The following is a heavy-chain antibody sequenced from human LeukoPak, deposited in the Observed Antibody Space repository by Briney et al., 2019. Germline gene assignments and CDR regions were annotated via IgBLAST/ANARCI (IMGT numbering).Heavy chain of an antibody. Sequence: GSLRLSCAASGFTLSDYYMSWIRQAPGKGMEWVSYISSIDSTIYYADAVKGRFTISRDNAKNSLYLQMNGLRAEDTAVYYCARDRGYYDSSGYYYWGRGTLVTVSS. D-gene: IGHD3-22*01. CDR3: ARDRGYYDSSGYYY. V-gene: IGHV3-11*04. CDR1: GFTLSDYY. CDR2: ISSIDSTI. J-gene: IGHJ4*02.